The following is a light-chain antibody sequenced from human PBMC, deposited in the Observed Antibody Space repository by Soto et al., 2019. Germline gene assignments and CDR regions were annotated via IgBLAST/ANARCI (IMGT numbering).Light chain of an antibody. CDR3: CSYAGDSYV. J-gene: IGLJ1*01. Sequence: QSALTQPASVSGSPGQSNTISCTGTSSDVGNYNLVSWYQQHPGKAPKLMIYDVSKRPSGVSNRFSGSKSGNTASLTISGLQADDEADYYCCSYAGDSYVFGTGTKVTVL. V-gene: IGLV2-23*02. CDR2: DVS. CDR1: SSDVGNYNL.